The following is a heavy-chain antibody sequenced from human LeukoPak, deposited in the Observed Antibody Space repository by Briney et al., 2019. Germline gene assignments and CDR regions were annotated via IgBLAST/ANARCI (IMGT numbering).Heavy chain of an antibody. Sequence: ASETLSLTCTVSGGSISSSSYYWGWIRQPPGKGLEWIGSIYYSGSTYYNPSLKSRVTISVDTSKNQFSLKLSSVTAADTAVYYCARRSWLQPPRYWGQGTLVTVSS. CDR1: GGSISSSSYY. CDR2: IYYSGST. D-gene: IGHD5-24*01. J-gene: IGHJ4*02. CDR3: ARRSWLQPPRY. V-gene: IGHV4-39*01.